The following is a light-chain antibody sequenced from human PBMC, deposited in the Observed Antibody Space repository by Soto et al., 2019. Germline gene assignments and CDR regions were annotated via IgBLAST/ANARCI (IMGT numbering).Light chain of an antibody. V-gene: IGKV3-15*01. CDR2: GAS. CDR1: QTVIHN. CDR3: QQYKNWPPIT. J-gene: IGKJ5*01. Sequence: EFVLTQSPGTLSLSHGARATLSCRASQTVIHNYLAWHQQKPGQTPRLLVYGASTRATGIPARFSGSGSGTEFTLTISSLQSEDFAVYYCQQYKNWPPITFGQGTRLEIK.